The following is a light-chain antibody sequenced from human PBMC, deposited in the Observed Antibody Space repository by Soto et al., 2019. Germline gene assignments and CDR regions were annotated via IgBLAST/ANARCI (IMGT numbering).Light chain of an antibody. CDR1: SSNIGSNT. Sequence: QSVLTQPPSASGTPGQRVTISCSGSSSNIGSNTVNWYQQLPGTAPKLLIYGNKQRPSGVPDRFSGSKSGTSASLAISGLQSEDEAEYHCAAWDDSLNGLVVFGGGTKLTVL. V-gene: IGLV1-44*01. CDR2: GNK. J-gene: IGLJ2*01. CDR3: AAWDDSLNGLVV.